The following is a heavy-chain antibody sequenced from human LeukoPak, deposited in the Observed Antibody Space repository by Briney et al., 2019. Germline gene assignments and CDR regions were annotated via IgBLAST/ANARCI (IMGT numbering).Heavy chain of an antibody. CDR1: GFTFSSYG. J-gene: IGHJ4*02. V-gene: IGHV3-23*01. CDR3: AKDGSRKATVTNVIGY. D-gene: IGHD4-17*01. Sequence: GGSLRLSCAASGFTFSSYGMSWVRQAPGKGLEWVSAISGSGGSTYYADSVKGGFTISRDNSKNTLYLQMNSLRAEDTAVYYCAKDGSRKATVTNVIGYWGQGTLVTVSS. CDR2: ISGSGGST.